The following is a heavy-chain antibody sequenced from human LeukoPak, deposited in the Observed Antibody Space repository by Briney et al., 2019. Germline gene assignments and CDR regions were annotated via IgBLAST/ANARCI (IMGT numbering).Heavy chain of an antibody. J-gene: IGHJ6*03. CDR1: GYTLTELS. D-gene: IGHD2-2*01. Sequence: ASVKVSCKVSGYTLTELSMHWVRQAPGKGLEWMGGFDPEDGETIYAQKFQGRVTMTEDTSTDTAYMELSSLRSEDTAVYYCATATLSSTSFDYHYYYMDVWGKGTTVTVSS. CDR2: FDPEDGET. V-gene: IGHV1-24*01. CDR3: ATATLSSTSFDYHYYYMDV.